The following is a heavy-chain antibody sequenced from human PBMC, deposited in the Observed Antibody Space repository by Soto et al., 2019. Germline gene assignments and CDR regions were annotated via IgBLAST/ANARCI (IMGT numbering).Heavy chain of an antibody. CDR1: GYTFTSHD. V-gene: IGHV1-8*01. CDR3: ARWDYGDYARFDY. CDR2: MNPNSGNT. D-gene: IGHD4-17*01. J-gene: IGHJ4*02. Sequence: QVQLVQSGAEVKKSGASVKVSCKASGYTFTSHDINWVRQAPGQGLEWMGWMNPNSGNTGYAQKFQGRVTMTRNTSISTAYMERSSLRSEDTAVYYCARWDYGDYARFDYWGQGTLVTVSS.